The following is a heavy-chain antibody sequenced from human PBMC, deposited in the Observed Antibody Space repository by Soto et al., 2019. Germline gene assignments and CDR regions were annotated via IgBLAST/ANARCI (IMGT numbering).Heavy chain of an antibody. Sequence: KPSETLSLTCTVSGGSISSYYWSWIRQPPGKGLEWIGYIYYSGSTNYNPSLKSRVTISVDTSKNQFSLKLSSVTAADTAVYYCARASSYYYYGMDVWGQGTTVTSP. CDR1: GGSISSYY. J-gene: IGHJ6*02. CDR2: IYYSGST. V-gene: IGHV4-59*01. CDR3: ARASSYYYYGMDV.